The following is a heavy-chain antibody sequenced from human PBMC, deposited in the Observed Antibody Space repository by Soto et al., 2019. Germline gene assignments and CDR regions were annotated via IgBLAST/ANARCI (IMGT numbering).Heavy chain of an antibody. CDR3: ARLSIGPPKSFDI. J-gene: IGHJ3*02. V-gene: IGHV1-46*03. CDR2: INPSGGPS. CDR1: GYTFTSYY. Sequence: ASVKVSCKASGYTFTSYYIYWVRQAPGQGLEWMGIINPSGGPSTYAQKFQDRVTMTRDMSTSTVYMEVSSLRSEDTAVYYCARLSIGPPKSFDIWGQGTMVTVSS. D-gene: IGHD2-2*01.